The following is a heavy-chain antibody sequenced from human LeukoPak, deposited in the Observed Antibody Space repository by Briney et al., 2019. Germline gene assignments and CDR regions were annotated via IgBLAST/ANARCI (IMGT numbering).Heavy chain of an antibody. J-gene: IGHJ4*02. Sequence: GGSLRLSCAASGFTFSSYGMHWVRQAPGKGLEWVAVISYDGSNKYYADSVKGRFTISRDNSKNTLYLQMNSLRAEDTAVYYCAKEYPCSSSWRRVYYFDYWGQGTLVTVSS. CDR3: AKEYPCSSSWRRVYYFDY. CDR2: ISYDGSNK. D-gene: IGHD6-13*01. CDR1: GFTFSSYG. V-gene: IGHV3-30*18.